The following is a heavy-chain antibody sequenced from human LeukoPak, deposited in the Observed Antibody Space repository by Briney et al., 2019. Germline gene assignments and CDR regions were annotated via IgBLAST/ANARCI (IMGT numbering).Heavy chain of an antibody. V-gene: IGHV3-74*01. D-gene: IGHD6-19*01. CDR2: INSDGSST. J-gene: IGHJ4*02. Sequence: QPGGSLRLSCAASGFTFSSYWMHWVRQAPGKGLVWVSRINSDGSSTNYADSVKGRFTISRDNAKNTLYLQMNSLRAEDTAVYYCARSQWLDYFDYWGQGTLVTVSS. CDR3: ARSQWLDYFDY. CDR1: GFTFSSYW.